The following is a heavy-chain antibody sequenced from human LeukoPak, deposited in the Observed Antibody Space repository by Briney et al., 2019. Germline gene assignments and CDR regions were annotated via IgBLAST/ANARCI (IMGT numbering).Heavy chain of an antibody. V-gene: IGHV4-34*01. CDR2: INNSGST. CDR1: GGSLSGYS. Sequence: SETLSLTCAVYGGSLSGYSWSWIRQPPGKGLEWIGEINNSGSTNYNPSLKSRVTISADTSKNQFSLKLSAVTAADTAFYYCARVPGRPADVFDHWGQGTLVTVSS. J-gene: IGHJ4*02. D-gene: IGHD2-2*01. CDR3: ARVPGRPADVFDH.